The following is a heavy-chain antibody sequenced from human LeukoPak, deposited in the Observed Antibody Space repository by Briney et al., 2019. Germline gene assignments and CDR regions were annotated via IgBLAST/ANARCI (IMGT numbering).Heavy chain of an antibody. V-gene: IGHV3-23*01. CDR3: ARVPYGDYVLDY. CDR1: GFTFSSYA. CDR2: ISVSGVST. Sequence: PGGSLRLSCAASGFTFSSYAMSWVRQAPGKGLEWVSGISVSGVSTYYADSVKGRFTIYRDNSKNTLYVQMNSLRAEDTALYYCARVPYGDYVLDYRGQETLVTVSS. D-gene: IGHD4-17*01. J-gene: IGHJ4*02.